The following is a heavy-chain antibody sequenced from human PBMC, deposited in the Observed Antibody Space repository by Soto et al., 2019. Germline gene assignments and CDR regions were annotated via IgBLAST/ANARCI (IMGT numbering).Heavy chain of an antibody. D-gene: IGHD4-4*01. V-gene: IGHV3-11*01. J-gene: IGHJ5*02. CDR2: ISSSGSTI. CDR1: GFTFSDYY. CDR3: ARVLGDYSNYPNWFDP. Sequence: VGSLRLSCAASGFTFSDYYMSWIRQAPGKGLEWVSYISSSGSTIYYADSVKGRFTISRDNAKNSLYLQMNSLRAEDTAVYYCARVLGDYSNYPNWFDPWGQGTLVTVSS.